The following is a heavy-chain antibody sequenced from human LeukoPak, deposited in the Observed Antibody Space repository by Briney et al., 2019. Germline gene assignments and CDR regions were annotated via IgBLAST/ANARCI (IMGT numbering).Heavy chain of an antibody. CDR2: ISSSSSYI. CDR1: GFTFSSYS. J-gene: IGHJ6*03. CDR3: ARVAAYGSGSVYYYYYMDV. V-gene: IGHV3-21*01. Sequence: GRSLRLSCAASGFTFSSYSMNWVRQAPGKGLEWVSSISSSSSYIYYADSVKGRFTISRDNAKNSLYLQMNSLRAEDTAVYYCARVAAYGSGSVYYYYYMDVWGKGTTVTVSS. D-gene: IGHD3-10*01.